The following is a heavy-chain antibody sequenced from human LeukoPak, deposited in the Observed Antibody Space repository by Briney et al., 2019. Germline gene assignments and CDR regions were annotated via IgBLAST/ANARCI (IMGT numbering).Heavy chain of an antibody. CDR3: ARGHRSGFYYYYYYMDV. J-gene: IGHJ6*03. CDR1: GGSISSSSYY. Sequence: SETLSLTCTVSGGSISSSSYYWGWIRQPPGKGLEWIGEINHSGSTNYNPSLKSRVTISVDTSKNQFSLKLSSVTAADTAVYYCARGHRSGFYYYYYYMDVWGKGTTVTVSS. CDR2: INHSGST. V-gene: IGHV4-39*07.